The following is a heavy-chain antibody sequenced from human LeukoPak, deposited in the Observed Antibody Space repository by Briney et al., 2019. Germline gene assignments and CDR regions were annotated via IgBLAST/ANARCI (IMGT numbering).Heavy chain of an antibody. J-gene: IGHJ5*02. CDR1: GYIFTTYD. CDR2: LNPNSGNA. V-gene: IGHV1-8*03. D-gene: IGHD5-18*01. CDR3: ARGSGYSYGFPGFDP. Sequence: ASVKVSCKASGYIFTTYDIGWVRQATGQGLEWMGWLNPNSGNAGYAQKFQGRVTISRNTSISTAYMELSSLRSEDTAVYYCARGSGYSYGFPGFDPWGQGTLVTVSS.